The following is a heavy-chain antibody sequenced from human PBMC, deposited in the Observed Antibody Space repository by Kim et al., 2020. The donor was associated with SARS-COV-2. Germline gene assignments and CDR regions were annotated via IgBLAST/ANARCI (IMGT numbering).Heavy chain of an antibody. D-gene: IGHD3-22*01. CDR3: ARGDSSGYYVYYGMDV. Sequence: SVKGRFTISRENAKNSLYLQMNSLRAGDTAVYYCARGDSSGYYVYYGMDVWGQGTTVTVSS. V-gene: IGHV3-13*01. J-gene: IGHJ6*02.